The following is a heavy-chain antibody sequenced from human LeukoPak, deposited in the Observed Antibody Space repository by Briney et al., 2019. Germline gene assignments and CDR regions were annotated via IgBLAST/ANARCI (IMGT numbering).Heavy chain of an antibody. Sequence: KPSETLSLTCAVYGGSFSGYYWSWIRQPPGKGLEWIGEINHSGSTNYNPSLKSRVTISVDTSKNQFSLKLSSVTAADTAVYYCAREMFGELPDYWGQGTLVTVSS. CDR2: INHSGST. V-gene: IGHV4-34*01. CDR3: AREMFGELPDY. J-gene: IGHJ4*02. D-gene: IGHD3-10*02. CDR1: GGSFSGYY.